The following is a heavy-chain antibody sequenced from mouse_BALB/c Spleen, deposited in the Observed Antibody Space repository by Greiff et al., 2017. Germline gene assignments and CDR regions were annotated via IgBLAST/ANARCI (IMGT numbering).Heavy chain of an antibody. CDR3: ARFPYGNYGDYAMDY. CDR2: ISSGSSTI. CDR1: GFTFSSFG. V-gene: IGHV5-17*02. J-gene: IGHJ4*01. Sequence: EVQRVESGGGLVQPGGSRKLSCAASGFTFSSFGMHWVRQAPEKGLEWVAYISSGSSTIYYADTVKGRFTISRDNPKNTLFLQMTSLRSEDTAMYYCARFPYGNYGDYAMDYWGQGTSVTVSS. D-gene: IGHD2-1*01.